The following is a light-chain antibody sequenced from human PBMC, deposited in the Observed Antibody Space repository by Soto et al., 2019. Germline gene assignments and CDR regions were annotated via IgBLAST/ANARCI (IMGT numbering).Light chain of an antibody. V-gene: IGLV2-14*01. CDR3: SSYTNSSTLDV. CDR1: SSEVGGYKY. J-gene: IGLJ1*01. Sequence: QSALAQPASVSGSPGQSITISCTGTSSEVGGYKYVSWYQQHPGKAPKLMIYEVSNRPSGVSNRFSGSKSGNTASLTISGLQVEDEADYYCSSYTNSSTLDVLGTGTQVTVL. CDR2: EVS.